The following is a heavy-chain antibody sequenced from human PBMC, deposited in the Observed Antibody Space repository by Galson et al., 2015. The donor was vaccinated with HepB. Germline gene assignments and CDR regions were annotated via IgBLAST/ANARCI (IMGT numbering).Heavy chain of an antibody. CDR3: ARHIVGDVWGSYRFKGGFDI. D-gene: IGHD3-16*02. J-gene: IGHJ3*02. CDR1: GGSISSSSYY. V-gene: IGHV4-39*01. CDR2: IYYSGST. Sequence: SETLSLTCTVSGGSISSSSYYWGWIRQPPGKGLEWIGTIYYSGSTYYNASLKSRVTMSVDTSKTQFSLKLSSVTAADTAVYYCARHIVGDVWGSYRFKGGFDIWGQGTMVTVSS.